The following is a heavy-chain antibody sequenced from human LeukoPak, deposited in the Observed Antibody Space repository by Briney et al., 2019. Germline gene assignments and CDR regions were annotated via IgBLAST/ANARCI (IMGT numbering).Heavy chain of an antibody. CDR2: ISSSSSYI. V-gene: IGHV3-21*01. D-gene: IGHD3-22*01. Sequence: PGGSLRLSCAASGFTFSSYSMNWVRQAPGKGQEWVSSISSSSSYIYYADSVKGRFTISRDNAKNSLYLQMNSLRAEDTAVYYCAGPTSSGYYYFDYWGQGTLVTVSS. CDR1: GFTFSSYS. CDR3: AGPTSSGYYYFDY. J-gene: IGHJ4*02.